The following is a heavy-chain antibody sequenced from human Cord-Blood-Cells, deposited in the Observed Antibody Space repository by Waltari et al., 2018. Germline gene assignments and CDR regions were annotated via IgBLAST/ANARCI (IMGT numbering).Heavy chain of an antibody. CDR1: GFTFSSYA. J-gene: IGHJ3*02. V-gene: IGHV3-23*01. D-gene: IGHD1-26*01. Sequence: EVQLLESGGGLVQPGGSLRLSCAASGFTFSSYAMSWVRQAPGKGLEWVAAISGSGDSTYYEYSGKGRFTISRDDSKNTLYLKMTSLRTEDPAVYYCAKEEGGSYHDAVDIWGQGTMVTVSS. CDR2: ISGSGDST. CDR3: AKEEGGSYHDAVDI.